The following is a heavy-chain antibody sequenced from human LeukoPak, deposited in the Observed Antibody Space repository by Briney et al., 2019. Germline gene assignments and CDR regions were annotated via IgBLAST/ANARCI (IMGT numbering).Heavy chain of an antibody. CDR2: MRGNGET. CDR1: GLSFSSFA. CDR3: AKASWVSSTDAVR. V-gene: IGHV3-23*01. D-gene: IGHD3-16*01. Sequence: GGSLRLSCAASGLSFSSFAMSWVRQGPARGLEWVSSMRGNGETFYADSVKGRFTLSSDSSRNTMYFQLNNLRVEDTAIYYCAKASWVSSTDAVRWGQGTLVTVSS. J-gene: IGHJ4*02.